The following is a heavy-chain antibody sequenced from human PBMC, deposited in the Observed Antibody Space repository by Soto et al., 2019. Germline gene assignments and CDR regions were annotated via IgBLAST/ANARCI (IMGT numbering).Heavy chain of an antibody. Sequence: PXEXLKISCKSSGYXFTSYLVGWVRHMPGKGLECMGIIYPGYSDTRYSPSFQVQVTISAYKSIITAYLQWSSLNASDTAMYYCARLSSGWSDAFDIWGQGTMVPVS. CDR3: ARLSSGWSDAFDI. D-gene: IGHD6-19*01. J-gene: IGHJ3*02. CDR2: IYPGYSDT. CDR1: GYXFTSYL. V-gene: IGHV5-51*01.